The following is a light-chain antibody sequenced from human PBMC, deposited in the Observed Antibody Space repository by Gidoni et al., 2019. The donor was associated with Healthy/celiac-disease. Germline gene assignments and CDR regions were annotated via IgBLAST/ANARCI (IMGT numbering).Light chain of an antibody. CDR3: QQYNSYSPMLT. CDR1: QSISSW. J-gene: IGKJ3*01. Sequence: DIQMTQSPSTLSAFVGDRVTITCRASQSISSWLAWYQQKPGKAPKLLIYKASSLESGVPSRFSGSGSGTEFTLTISSLQPDDFATYYCQQYNSYSPMLTFGPGTKVDIK. V-gene: IGKV1-5*03. CDR2: KAS.